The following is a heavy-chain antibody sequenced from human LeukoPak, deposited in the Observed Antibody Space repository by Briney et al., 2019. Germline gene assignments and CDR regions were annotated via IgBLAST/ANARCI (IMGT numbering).Heavy chain of an antibody. CDR3: ARQGYQLRYFFDY. CDR1: GGSISSSSYY. CDR2: IYYSGST. V-gene: IGHV4-39*01. J-gene: IGHJ4*02. Sequence: LETLSLTCTVSGGSISSSSYYWGWIRQPPGKGLEWIGSIYYSGSTYYNPSLKSRVTISVDTSKYQFSLKLSSVTAADTAVYYCARQGYQLRYFFDYWGQGTLVTVSS. D-gene: IGHD2-2*01.